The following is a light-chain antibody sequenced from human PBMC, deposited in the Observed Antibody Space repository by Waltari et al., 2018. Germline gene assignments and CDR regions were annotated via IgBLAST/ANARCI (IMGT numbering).Light chain of an antibody. V-gene: IGKV1-39*01. CDR3: QQSYSTPYT. CDR1: QIISSY. Sequence: DIKMTQSSSYLSAYVGDRVTITCRASQIISSYLNWYKQKPGKAPKLLIYASSSLQSWVPSRFSGSASGTDFTLTISSLQREDFATYYCQQSYSTPYTFGLGTKLEIK. J-gene: IGKJ2*01. CDR2: ASS.